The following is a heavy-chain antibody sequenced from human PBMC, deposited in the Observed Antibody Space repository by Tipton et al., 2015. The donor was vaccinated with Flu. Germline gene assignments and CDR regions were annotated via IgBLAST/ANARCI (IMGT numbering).Heavy chain of an antibody. V-gene: IGHV4-38-2*02. Sequence: TLSLTCTVSGYSISSGYYWGWIRQPPGKGLEWIGSIYHSGSTYYNPSLKSRVTTSVDTSKNQFSLKLSSVTAADTAVYYCARKWLSAFDIWGQGTMVTVSS. D-gene: IGHD3-22*01. J-gene: IGHJ3*02. CDR2: IYHSGST. CDR1: GYSISSGYY. CDR3: ARKWLSAFDI.